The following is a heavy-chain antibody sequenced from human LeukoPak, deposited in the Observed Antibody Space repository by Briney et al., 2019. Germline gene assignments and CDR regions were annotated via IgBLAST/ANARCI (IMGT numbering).Heavy chain of an antibody. CDR2: IYTSGST. D-gene: IGHD6-13*01. Sequence: SETLSLTCTVSGGSISSYYWSWIRQPAGKGLEWIGRIYTSGSTNYNHSLKSRVTMSVDTSKNQFPLKLSSVTAADTAVYYCARSSTAAARYYYGMDVWGQGTTVTVSS. J-gene: IGHJ6*02. CDR1: GGSISSYY. V-gene: IGHV4-4*07. CDR3: ARSSTAAARYYYGMDV.